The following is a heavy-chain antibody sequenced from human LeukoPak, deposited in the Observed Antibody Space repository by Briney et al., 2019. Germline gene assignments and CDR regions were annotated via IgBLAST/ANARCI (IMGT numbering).Heavy chain of an antibody. CDR2: INQAASEK. V-gene: IGHV3-7*01. Sequence: GGSLRLSCAASGFSFSSYWMIWVRQAPGKGLEWVANINQAASEKYYVGSVKGRFTISRDNAKNSLYLQMNSLRAEDTAVYYRASYYYGSGTSLGYWGQGTLVTVSS. D-gene: IGHD3-10*01. CDR1: GFSFSSYW. CDR3: ASYYYGSGTSLGY. J-gene: IGHJ4*02.